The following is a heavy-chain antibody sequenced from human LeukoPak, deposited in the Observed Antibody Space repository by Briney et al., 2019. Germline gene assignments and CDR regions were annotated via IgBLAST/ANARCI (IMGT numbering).Heavy chain of an antibody. V-gene: IGHV4-39*01. J-gene: IGHJ4*02. CDR2: IYYSGST. Sequence: SETLSLTCTVSGGSISSNNYYWGWIRQPPGKGLEWIGTIYYSGSTYYNPSLKSRVTISVDTSKNQFSLKLSSVTAADTAVYYCAVIAGDYFDYWGQGTLVTVSS. CDR1: GGSISSNNYY. CDR3: AVIAGDYFDY. D-gene: IGHD2-21*01.